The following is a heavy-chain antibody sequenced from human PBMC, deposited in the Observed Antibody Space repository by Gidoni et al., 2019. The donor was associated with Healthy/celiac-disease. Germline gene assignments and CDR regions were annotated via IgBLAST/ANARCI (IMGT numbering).Heavy chain of an antibody. J-gene: IGHJ6*02. Sequence: QVQLVQSGAEVKKPGASVKVSCKASGYTFTSYDINWVRQATGQGLEWRGWMNPNSGNTGYEQKFQGRVTMTRNTSISTAYMELSSLRSEDTAVYYCARGLSPRYYYYYGMDVWSQGTTVTVSS. CDR2: MNPNSGNT. V-gene: IGHV1-8*01. CDR1: GYTFTSYD. CDR3: ARGLSPRYYYYYGMDV.